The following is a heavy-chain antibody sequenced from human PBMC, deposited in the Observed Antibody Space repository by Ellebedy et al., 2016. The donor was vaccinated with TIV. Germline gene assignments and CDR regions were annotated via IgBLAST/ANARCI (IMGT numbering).Heavy chain of an antibody. V-gene: IGHV3-30-3*01. J-gene: IGHJ4*02. CDR3: ARVPHTEYYFDY. CDR2: ISYDGSNK. D-gene: IGHD2-2*02. CDR1: GFTFSSYA. Sequence: GESLKISCAASGFTFSSYAMHWVRQAPGKGLEWVAVISYDGSNKYYADSVKGRFTISRDNSKNTLYLQMNSLRAEDTAVYYCARVPHTEYYFDYWGQGTLVTVSS.